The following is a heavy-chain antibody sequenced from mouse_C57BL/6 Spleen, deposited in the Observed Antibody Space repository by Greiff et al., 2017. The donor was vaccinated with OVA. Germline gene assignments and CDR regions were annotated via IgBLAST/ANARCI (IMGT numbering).Heavy chain of an antibody. V-gene: IGHV5-4*01. D-gene: IGHD3-2*02. CDR2: LCPRGIFP. CDR3: ARDSSGYVAWFAY. J-gene: IGHJ3*01. CDR1: GFTFSSYA. Sequence: DVMLVESGGGLVKPGGSLKLSCAASGFTFSSYAMSWVRQTPEKRLEFVASLCPRGIFPYYPDNVKGRFTISRDNAKNNLYLQMSHLKSEDTAMYYCARDSSGYVAWFAYWGQGTLVTVSA.